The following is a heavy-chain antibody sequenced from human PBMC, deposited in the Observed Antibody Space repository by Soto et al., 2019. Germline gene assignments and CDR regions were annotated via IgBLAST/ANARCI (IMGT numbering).Heavy chain of an antibody. J-gene: IGHJ6*02. CDR1: GGTFSSYA. Sequence: QVQLVQSGAEVKKPGSSVKVSCKASGGTFSSYAISWVRQAPGQGLEWMGGIIPIFGTANYAQKFQGRVTITADESTSTAYMELSSLRSEDTAVYYCASGDSSGYHVRDYYYYGMDVWGQGTTVTVSS. CDR2: IIPIFGTA. CDR3: ASGDSSGYHVRDYYYYGMDV. V-gene: IGHV1-69*12. D-gene: IGHD3-22*01.